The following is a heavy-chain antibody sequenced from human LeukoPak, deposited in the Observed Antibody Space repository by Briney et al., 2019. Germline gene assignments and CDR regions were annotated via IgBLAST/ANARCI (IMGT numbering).Heavy chain of an antibody. CDR2: ISSSGTTA. D-gene: IGHD4-17*01. V-gene: IGHV3-11*04. CDR1: GFTFSDYY. CDR3: ARDDGDYEAGY. J-gene: IGHJ4*02. Sequence: PGGSLRLSCAASGFTFSDYYMSWIRQAPGKGLEWVSYISSSGTTAYYADSVKGRFAISRDNAKSSLYLQLNSLRAEDTAVYYCARDDGDYEAGYWGQGTLVTVSS.